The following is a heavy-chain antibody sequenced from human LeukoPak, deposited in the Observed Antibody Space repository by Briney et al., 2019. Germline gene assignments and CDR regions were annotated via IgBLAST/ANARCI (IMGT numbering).Heavy chain of an antibody. V-gene: IGHV4-39*07. J-gene: IGHJ5*02. CDR2: IYYSGST. CDR3: ARAKGVGEAEFDP. CDR1: GGSISCSSYY. D-gene: IGHD1-26*01. Sequence: PSETLSLTCTVSGGSISCSSYYWGWIRQPPGKGLEWIGSIYYSGSTYYNPSLKSRVTISVDTSKNQFSLKLSSVTAADTAVYYCARAKGVGEAEFDPWGQGTLVTVSS.